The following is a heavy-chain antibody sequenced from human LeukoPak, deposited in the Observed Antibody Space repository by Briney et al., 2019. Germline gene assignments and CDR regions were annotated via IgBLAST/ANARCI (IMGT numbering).Heavy chain of an antibody. CDR3: GRNRGYDALDY. CDR1: GFALSTYW. Sequence: GGSLRLSCVASGFALSTYWMDWVRQAPGKGPVWISHISGDGSRTSYVDSVKGRFTIFRDNAKNTLYLQMNSLRAEDTAVYYCGRNRGYDALDYWGQGTLVTVSS. V-gene: IGHV3-74*01. CDR2: ISGDGSRT. J-gene: IGHJ4*02. D-gene: IGHD5-12*01.